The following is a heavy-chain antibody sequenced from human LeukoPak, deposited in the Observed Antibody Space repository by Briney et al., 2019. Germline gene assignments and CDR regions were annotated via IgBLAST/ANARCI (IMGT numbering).Heavy chain of an antibody. J-gene: IGHJ4*02. Sequence: GGSLRLSCAASGFSFTTYWMNWVRQGPGGRLEWVANVSPDGSGEYYRDSVRGRFSISRDNAKESLYLQMNNVRADDSGIYYCSGRDSSRNPWAYWGQGTQVSVS. CDR2: VSPDGSGE. D-gene: IGHD2-2*01. CDR1: GFSFTTYW. CDR3: SGRDSSRNPWAY. V-gene: IGHV3-7*02.